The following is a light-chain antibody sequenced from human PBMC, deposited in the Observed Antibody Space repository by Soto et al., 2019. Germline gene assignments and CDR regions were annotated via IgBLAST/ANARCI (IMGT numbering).Light chain of an antibody. CDR1: SSNLGGGYD. CDR2: GNN. CDR3: QSYDGSLATSI. Sequence: QSVLTQPPSVSGTPGQRVSISCTGTSSNLGGGYDVHWYQQLPGAAPRLLIFGNNVRPSGVPDRFSGSKSGTSASLAITGLQAEDEAIYHCQSYDGSLATSIFGAGTKLTVL. J-gene: IGLJ2*01. V-gene: IGLV1-40*01.